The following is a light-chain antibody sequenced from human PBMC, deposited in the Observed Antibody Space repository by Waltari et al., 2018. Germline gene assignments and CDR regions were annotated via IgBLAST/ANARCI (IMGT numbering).Light chain of an antibody. CDR1: SSDVGSYNL. Sequence: QSALTQPASVFGSPGQSITISCTGTSSDVGSYNLVSWYRQHPGKAPKLLIYEVSKRPSWVSNRFSGSKSGNAASLTISGLQAEDEADYYCCSYAGSSTPYVFGTGTKVTVL. CDR2: EVS. V-gene: IGLV2-23*02. CDR3: CSYAGSSTPYV. J-gene: IGLJ1*01.